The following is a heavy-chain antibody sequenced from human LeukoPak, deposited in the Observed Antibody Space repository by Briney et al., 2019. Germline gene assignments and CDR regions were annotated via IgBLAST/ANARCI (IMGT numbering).Heavy chain of an antibody. D-gene: IGHD3-10*01. V-gene: IGHV4-39*01. J-gene: IGHJ6*03. CDR1: GGSLSSSTHY. CDR2: IYYSGST. Sequence: SETLSLTCKVSGGSLSSSTHYWVWIRQPPGKGLEWIGSIYYSGSTYYNPSLKSRVTISVDTSKNQFSLKLSSVTAADTAVYYCARYGSGSYHRGMDVWGKGTTVTISS. CDR3: ARYGSGSYHRGMDV.